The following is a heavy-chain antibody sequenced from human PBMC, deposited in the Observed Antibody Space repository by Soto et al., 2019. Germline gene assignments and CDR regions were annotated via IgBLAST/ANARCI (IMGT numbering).Heavy chain of an antibody. V-gene: IGHV1-69*01. J-gene: IGHJ4*02. CDR2: IIPIFDST. Sequence: QVHLVQSGAEVKQPGSSVKVTCKASGGIFSSNAISWVRQAPGQGLEWMGGIIPIFDSTHYAQKVQGRVTITADESTSTAYMELSSLKSEDTAVYYCARGARGYSSAPRFDFEDWGQGTLVTVSS. CDR1: GGIFSSNA. CDR3: ARGARGYSSAPRFDFED. D-gene: IGHD5-18*01.